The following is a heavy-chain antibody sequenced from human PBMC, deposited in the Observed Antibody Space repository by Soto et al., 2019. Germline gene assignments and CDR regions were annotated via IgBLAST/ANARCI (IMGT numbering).Heavy chain of an antibody. D-gene: IGHD3-3*01. J-gene: IGHJ4*02. CDR1: GGSLGNSA. CDR2: FIPVYRTL. V-gene: IGHV1-69*13. Sequence: ASVKVSCKASGGSLGNSAINWVRQTPGQGLEWLGGFIPVYRTLNYAQKFQGRVTITADESTGXAXXXXXXXXXXXXXXYYCATGVIWIGYFTVDSWGQGTRVTVSS. CDR3: ATGVIWIGYFTVDS.